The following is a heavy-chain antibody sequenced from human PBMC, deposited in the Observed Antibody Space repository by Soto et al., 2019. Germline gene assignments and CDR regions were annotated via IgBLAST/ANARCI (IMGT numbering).Heavy chain of an antibody. D-gene: IGHD1-26*01. J-gene: IGHJ4*02. V-gene: IGHV1-18*01. CDR1: GYTFTNYG. CDR3: ARDRGSYALDY. Sequence: QVKLVQSGAEVKKPGASVKVSCKASGYTFTNYGISWVRQSPGQGLEWMGWISANNGNTNYEQNLQGRVTMTTDTSASTAYMELRSLRSDDTAVYYCARDRGSYALDYWGQGTLVTVST. CDR2: ISANNGNT.